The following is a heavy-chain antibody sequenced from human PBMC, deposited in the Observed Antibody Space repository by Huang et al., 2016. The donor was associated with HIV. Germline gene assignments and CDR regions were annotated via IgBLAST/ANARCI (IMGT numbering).Heavy chain of an antibody. Sequence: QVRLQESGPGLVKPSETLSLSCTVSGDSVSSHYWGWIRHPPGKGLEWIGTVYDSGTTNSNPRLKSRITISVDTSKNGFSLNITSVSAADTAMYFCVRDQGRLAVGGIDNWFDPWGQGALVTVSS. CDR3: VRDQGRLAVGGIDNWFDP. V-gene: IGHV4-59*02. CDR2: VYDSGTT. D-gene: IGHD6-19*01. J-gene: IGHJ5*02. CDR1: GDSVSSHY.